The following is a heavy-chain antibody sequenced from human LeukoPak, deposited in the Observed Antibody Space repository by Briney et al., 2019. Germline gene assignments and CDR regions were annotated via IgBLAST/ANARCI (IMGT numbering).Heavy chain of an antibody. CDR1: GDSVSRNTAV. J-gene: IGHJ3*02. V-gene: IGHV6-1*01. CDR3: ATFSTVVVPDAFDI. D-gene: IGHD2-2*01. Sequence: SQTLSLTCAISGDSVSRNTAVWNWFRQSPSRGLEWLGRTYFRSKWHYDYAPSVNSRITLNIDTSKNQFSLHLNSVIPEDTAVYYCATFSTVVVPDAFDIWSQGTMVTVSS. CDR2: TYFRSKWHY.